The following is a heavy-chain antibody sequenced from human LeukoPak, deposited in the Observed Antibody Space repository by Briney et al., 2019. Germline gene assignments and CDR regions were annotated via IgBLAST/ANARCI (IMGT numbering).Heavy chain of an antibody. CDR3: ASRTTRLYYYYYMDV. D-gene: IGHD1/OR15-1a*01. V-gene: IGHV3-48*04. J-gene: IGHJ6*03. CDR2: ISSSSSTI. Sequence: PGGSLRLSCTASGFTFSSYSMNWVRQAPGKGPEWVSYISSSSSTIYYADSVKGRFTISRDNAKNSLYLQMNSLRAEDTAVYYCASRTTRLYYYYYMDVWGKGTTVTVSS. CDR1: GFTFSSYS.